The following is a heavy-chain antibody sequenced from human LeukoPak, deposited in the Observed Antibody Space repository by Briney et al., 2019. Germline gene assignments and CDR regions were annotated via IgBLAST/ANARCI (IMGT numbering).Heavy chain of an antibody. CDR1: GFTFDDYA. V-gene: IGHV3-9*01. D-gene: IGHD3-22*01. CDR3: AKGNRDSSGFYYYYGKDV. CDR2: ISWNSKNI. Sequence: GGSLRLSCAASGFTFDDYAMFWVRQAPGKGLEWVSGISWNSKNIGYAASVKGRFTISRDNAKNSLYLQMNSLRAEDTAFYYCAKGNRDSSGFYYYYGKDVWGQGTTVTVSS. J-gene: IGHJ6*02.